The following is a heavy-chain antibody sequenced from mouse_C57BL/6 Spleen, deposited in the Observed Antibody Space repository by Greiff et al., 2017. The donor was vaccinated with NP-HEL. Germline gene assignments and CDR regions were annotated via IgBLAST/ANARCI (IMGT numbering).Heavy chain of an antibody. Sequence: EVKLEESGGDLVKPGGSLKLSCAASGFTFSSYGMSWVRQTPDKRLEWVATISSGGSYTYYPDSVKGRFTISRDNAKNTLYLQMSSLKSEDTAMYYCARLTTASYAMDYWGQGTSVTVSS. CDR2: ISSGGSYT. CDR3: ARLTTASYAMDY. CDR1: GFTFSSYG. D-gene: IGHD1-2*01. V-gene: IGHV5-6*02. J-gene: IGHJ4*01.